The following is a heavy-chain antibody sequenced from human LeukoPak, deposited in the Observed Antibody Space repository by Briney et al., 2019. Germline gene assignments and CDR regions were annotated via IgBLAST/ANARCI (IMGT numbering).Heavy chain of an antibody. CDR2: ISSSSSTI. CDR1: GFTFSSYS. CDR3: ANERMGIVNY. V-gene: IGHV3-48*04. Sequence: RAGGSLRLSCAASGFTFSSYSMNWVRQAPGKGLEWVSYISSSSSTIYYADSVKGRFTISRDNAKNSLYLQMNSLRAEDTAVYYCANERMGIVNYWGQGTLVTVSS. J-gene: IGHJ4*02. D-gene: IGHD3-22*01.